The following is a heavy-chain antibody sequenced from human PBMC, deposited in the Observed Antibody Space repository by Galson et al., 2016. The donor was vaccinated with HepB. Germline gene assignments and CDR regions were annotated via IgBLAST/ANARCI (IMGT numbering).Heavy chain of an antibody. CDR2: IKQDGSEK. CDR3: AGGSGWYFGL. Sequence: SLRLSCAASGFTFNTYWMNWVRQAPGKGLEWVANIKQDGSEKNYVDSVKGRFTISRDNTKNSLYLQMNTLRDEDTAVYYCAGGSGWYFGLWGRGTLVTVSS. J-gene: IGHJ2*01. CDR1: GFTFNTYW. D-gene: IGHD6-19*01. V-gene: IGHV3-7*04.